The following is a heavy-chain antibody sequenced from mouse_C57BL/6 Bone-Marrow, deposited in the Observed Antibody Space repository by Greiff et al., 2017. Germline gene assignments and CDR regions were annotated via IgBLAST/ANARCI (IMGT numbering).Heavy chain of an antibody. V-gene: IGHV5-4*01. CDR1: GFTFSSYA. Sequence: EVQLVESGGGLVKPGGSLKLSCAASGFTFSSYAMSGVRQTPEKRLEWVATISDGGSYTYSPDNVKGRFTISRDNAKNNLYLQMSHLKSEDTAMYYCARDGNPFDYWGQGTTLTVSS. D-gene: IGHD2-1*01. CDR3: ARDGNPFDY. CDR2: ISDGGSYT. J-gene: IGHJ2*01.